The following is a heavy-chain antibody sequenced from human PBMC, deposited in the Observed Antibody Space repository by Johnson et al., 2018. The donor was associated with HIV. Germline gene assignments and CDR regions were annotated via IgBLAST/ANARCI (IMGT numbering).Heavy chain of an antibody. D-gene: IGHD4-23*01. CDR3: ARDNGGAFDI. V-gene: IGHV3-74*01. CDR1: GFIFSNYW. J-gene: IGHJ3*02. Sequence: VQLVESGGGVVQTGGSLRLSCVASGFIFSNYWMHWVRQAPGKGLVWVSRINTDGTNSAFADFLKGRSTISRDNAKSTLYLQMNSLRDEDTAVYYCARDNGGAFDIWGPGTMVTVSS. CDR2: INTDGTNS.